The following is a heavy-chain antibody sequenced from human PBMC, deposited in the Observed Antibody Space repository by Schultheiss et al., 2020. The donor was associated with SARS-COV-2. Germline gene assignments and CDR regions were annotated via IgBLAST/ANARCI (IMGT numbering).Heavy chain of an antibody. D-gene: IGHD3-16*02. J-gene: IGHJ3*02. CDR1: GGSFSGYY. CDR3: ARAPRINMITFGGVIVKGEAFDI. CDR2: IYYSGST. Sequence: SQTLSLTCAVYGGSFSGYYWSWIRQPPGKGLEWIGYIYYSGSTNYNPSLKSRVTISVDTSKNQFSLKLSSVTAADTAVYYCARAPRINMITFGGVIVKGEAFDIWGQGTMVTVSS. V-gene: IGHV4-34*01.